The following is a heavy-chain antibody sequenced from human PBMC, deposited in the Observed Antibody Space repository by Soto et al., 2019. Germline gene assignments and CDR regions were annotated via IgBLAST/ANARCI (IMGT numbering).Heavy chain of an antibody. CDR1: GFTFSTYG. CDR2: ISYDGTNK. V-gene: IGHV3-30*18. J-gene: IGHJ6*02. Sequence: QVQLVESGGGEVQPGRSLTISCAASGFTFSTYGMHWVRQTPGKWLEWVAVISYDGTNKFYSDSVKGRFTISRDNFKNTLTLQMNSLRADDTAVYSCAKDLQSYGDYDYYCYGMDVWGLWTRVTVSS. D-gene: IGHD4-17*01. CDR3: AKDLQSYGDYDYYCYGMDV.